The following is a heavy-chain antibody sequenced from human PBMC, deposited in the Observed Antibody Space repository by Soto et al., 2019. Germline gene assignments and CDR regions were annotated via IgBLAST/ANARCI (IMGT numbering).Heavy chain of an antibody. CDR3: ARAFEGSGSYYKPLYFDY. D-gene: IGHD3-10*01. CDR1: GFTFSNYA. Sequence: GGSLRLSCTASGFTFSNYAIHWLRQAPGTGLECVSAISSSGGSIYYVNSVKGRFTISRDNSKNTLYLQMDSLRGDDMAVYYCARAFEGSGSYYKPLYFDYWGQGTLVTVSS. CDR2: ISSSGGSI. J-gene: IGHJ4*02. V-gene: IGHV3-64*01.